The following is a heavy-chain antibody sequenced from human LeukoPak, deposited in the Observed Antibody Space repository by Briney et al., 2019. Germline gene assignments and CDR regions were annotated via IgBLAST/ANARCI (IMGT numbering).Heavy chain of an antibody. CDR3: ARVFSPLSYGDYGSGAFDI. V-gene: IGHV3-7*01. CDR1: GFTFSSYW. CDR2: IKQDGSEK. J-gene: IGHJ3*02. D-gene: IGHD4-17*01. Sequence: GGSLRLSCAASGFTFSSYWMSWVRQAPGKGLEWVANIKQDGSEKYYVDSVKGRFTISRDNAKNSLYLQMNSLRAEDTAVHYCARVFSPLSYGDYGSGAFDIWGQGTMVTVSS.